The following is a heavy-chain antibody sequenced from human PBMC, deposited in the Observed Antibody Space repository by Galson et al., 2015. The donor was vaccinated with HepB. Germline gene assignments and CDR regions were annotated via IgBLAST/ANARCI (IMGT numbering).Heavy chain of an antibody. D-gene: IGHD2-2*01. J-gene: IGHJ6*02. Sequence: SLRLSCAASGFTVSSNYMSWVRQAPGKGLEWVSVIYSGGSTYYADSVKGRFTISRDNSKNTLYLQMNSLRAEDTAVYYCARVEEGDRTSADYYYYGMDVWGQGTTVTVSS. V-gene: IGHV3-66*02. CDR2: IYSGGST. CDR1: GFTVSSNY. CDR3: ARVEEGDRTSADYYYYGMDV.